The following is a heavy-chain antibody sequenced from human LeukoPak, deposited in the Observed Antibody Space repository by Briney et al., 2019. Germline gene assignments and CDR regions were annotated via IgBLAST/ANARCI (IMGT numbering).Heavy chain of an antibody. D-gene: IGHD3-10*01. CDR2: IYYSGST. Sequence: PSETLSLTCTVSGGSISSYYWSWIRQPPGKGLEWIGYIYYSGSTNYNPSLKSRVTISVDTSKNQFSLKLSSVTAADTAVYYCARATGSGDSPGYYYYYMDVWGKGTTVTVSS. CDR3: ARATGSGDSPGYYYYYMDV. J-gene: IGHJ6*03. V-gene: IGHV4-59*01. CDR1: GGSISSYY.